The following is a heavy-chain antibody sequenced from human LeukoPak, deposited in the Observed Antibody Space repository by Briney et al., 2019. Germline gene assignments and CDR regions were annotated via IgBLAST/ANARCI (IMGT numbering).Heavy chain of an antibody. V-gene: IGHV3-30*18. Sequence: PGGSPRLSCAASGFTFSSYGMHWVRQAPGKGLEWVAVISYDGSNKYYADSVKGRFTISRDNSKNTLYLQMNSLRAEDTAVYYCAKAMLRIVVVPAADYWGQGTLVTVSS. CDR1: GFTFSSYG. CDR2: ISYDGSNK. D-gene: IGHD2-2*01. CDR3: AKAMLRIVVVPAADY. J-gene: IGHJ4*02.